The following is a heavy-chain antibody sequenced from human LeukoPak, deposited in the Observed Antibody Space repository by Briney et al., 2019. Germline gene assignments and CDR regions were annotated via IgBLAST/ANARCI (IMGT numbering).Heavy chain of an antibody. CDR2: ISYSGST. D-gene: IGHD3-3*01. V-gene: IGHV4-59*12. CDR1: GDSIRSYY. J-gene: IGHJ6*04. CDR3: ARGERRLIRFLSAMDV. Sequence: SETLSLTCTVSGDSIRSYYWSWIRQPPGKGLEWIGYISYSGSTNYNPSLKSRVTISVDTSKNQFSLKLSSVTAADTAVYYCARGERRLIRFLSAMDVWGKGTTVTVSS.